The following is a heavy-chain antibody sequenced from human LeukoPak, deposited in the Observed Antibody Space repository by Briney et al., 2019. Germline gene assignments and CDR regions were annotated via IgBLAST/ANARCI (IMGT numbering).Heavy chain of an antibody. CDR1: GGSISSYY. D-gene: IGHD3-10*01. CDR2: IYYSGST. CDR3: ARRSYGSASPLRMDV. J-gene: IGHJ6*02. Sequence: SETLSLTCTVSGGSISSYYWTWIRQPPGKGLEWIGYIYYSGSTNYNPSLKSRVTISVDTSKNQFSLELSSVTAADTAVYYCARRSYGSASPLRMDVWGQGTTVTVSS. V-gene: IGHV4-59*08.